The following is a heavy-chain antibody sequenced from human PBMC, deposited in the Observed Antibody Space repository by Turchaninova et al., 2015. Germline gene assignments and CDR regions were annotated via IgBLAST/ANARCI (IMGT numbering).Heavy chain of an antibody. CDR2: ISGNGGRT. CDR3: AKDIFVHDSPQYGMDV. J-gene: IGHJ6*02. V-gene: IGHV3-23*01. Sequence: GVTLGLAWVTSGVTVRNKPRTGGRQGEGEGLEWGSSISGNGGRTDYADSVKGRFVISRDNSRNILYLQMDNLRAEDTALYYCAKDIFVHDSPQYGMDVWGPGTTVTVSS. D-gene: IGHD3-3*01. CDR1: GVTVRNKP.